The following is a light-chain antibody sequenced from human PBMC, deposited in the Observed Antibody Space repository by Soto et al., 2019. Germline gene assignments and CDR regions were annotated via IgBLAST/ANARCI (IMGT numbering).Light chain of an antibody. Sequence: EIVMTQSPATLSVSPGERATLSCRASQSVGSNLAWYQQKPGQAPRLLIYGTSTRVTGIPARFSGSGSGTEFTLTISSLQSEDFAVYYCQQYNNWPPYSLGQGTKLEIK. J-gene: IGKJ2*01. V-gene: IGKV3-15*01. CDR3: QQYNNWPPYS. CDR1: QSVGSN. CDR2: GTS.